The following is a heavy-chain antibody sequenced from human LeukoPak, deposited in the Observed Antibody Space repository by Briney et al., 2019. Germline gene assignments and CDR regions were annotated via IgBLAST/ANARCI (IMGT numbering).Heavy chain of an antibody. J-gene: IGHJ4*02. V-gene: IGHV1-8*03. CDR1: GYTFTSYH. Sequence: ASVKVSCKASGYTFTSYHINWVRQATGQGLEWMGWMNPNNGNTDSAPKFQGRVTITRDTSISTAYMELSSLRSEDTAIYYCAKDGMEENWKRVEDFDYWGQGTLVTVSS. CDR2: MNPNNGNT. D-gene: IGHD1-1*01. CDR3: AKDGMEENWKRVEDFDY.